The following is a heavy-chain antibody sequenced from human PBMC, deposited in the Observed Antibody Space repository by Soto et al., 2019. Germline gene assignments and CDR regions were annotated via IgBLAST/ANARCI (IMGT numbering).Heavy chain of an antibody. J-gene: IGHJ4*02. V-gene: IGHV1-3*01. Sequence: ASVKVSCKASGYTFTSYAMHWVRQAPGQRLEWMGWINAGNGNTKYSQKFQGRVTITRDTSASTAYMELSSLRSEDTAVYYCAREGLVAGSQDFWGPGTLVTVSS. CDR1: GYTFTSYA. CDR3: AREGLVAGSQDF. CDR2: INAGNGNT. D-gene: IGHD6-19*01.